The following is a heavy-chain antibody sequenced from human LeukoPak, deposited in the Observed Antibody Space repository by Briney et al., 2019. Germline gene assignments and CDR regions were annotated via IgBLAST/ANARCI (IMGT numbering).Heavy chain of an antibody. CDR1: GFTFSSYA. V-gene: IGHV3-23*01. CDR2: ISGSGGST. D-gene: IGHD6-19*01. CDR3: AKVKDGSGWYYYFDY. J-gene: IGHJ4*02. Sequence: GGSLRLSCAASGFTFSSYAMSWVRQAPGKGLEWVSAISGSGGSTYYADSVKGRFTISRDNSKKTLYLQMNSLRAEDTAVYYCAKVKDGSGWYYYFDYWGQGTPVTVSS.